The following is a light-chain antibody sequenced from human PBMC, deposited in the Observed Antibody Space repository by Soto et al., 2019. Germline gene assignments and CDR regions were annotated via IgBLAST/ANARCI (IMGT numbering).Light chain of an antibody. V-gene: IGKV1-39*01. Sequence: DIQMTQSPSSLSASVGDRVTITCRASESISTYLNWYQQKPGEAPKLLINGASSLQSGVPSRFSGSRSRTDFTLTIGSLQPEDSATYYCQQSYTPPYTFGQGTTLEIK. CDR1: ESISTY. CDR2: GAS. J-gene: IGKJ2*01. CDR3: QQSYTPPYT.